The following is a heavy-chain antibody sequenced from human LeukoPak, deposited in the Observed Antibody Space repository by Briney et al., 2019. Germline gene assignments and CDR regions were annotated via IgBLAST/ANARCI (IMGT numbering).Heavy chain of an antibody. J-gene: IGHJ4*02. Sequence: SGGSLRLSCAASGFTFSSYWMHWVRQAPGKGLVWVSRINSDGSYTSYADSVKGRFTVSRDNAKNTLYLQMNSLRAEDTAAYYCAKGTYDSRGHFDYWGQGTLVTVSS. V-gene: IGHV3-74*01. CDR3: AKGTYDSRGHFDY. D-gene: IGHD3-22*01. CDR2: INSDGSYT. CDR1: GFTFSSYW.